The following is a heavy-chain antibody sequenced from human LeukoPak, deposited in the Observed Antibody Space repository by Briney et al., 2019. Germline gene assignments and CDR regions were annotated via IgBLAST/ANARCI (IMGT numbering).Heavy chain of an antibody. V-gene: IGHV1-69*13. CDR3: ARDDLQTYYYGSGPFGY. J-gene: IGHJ4*02. CDR1: GGTFSSYA. Sequence: SVKVSCKASGGTFSSYAISWVRQAPGQGLEWMGGVIPIFGTATYVQKFQGRVTITADESTSTAYMALRSLRSDDTAVYYCARDDLQTYYYGSGPFGYWGQGTLVTVSS. D-gene: IGHD3-10*01. CDR2: VIPIFGTA.